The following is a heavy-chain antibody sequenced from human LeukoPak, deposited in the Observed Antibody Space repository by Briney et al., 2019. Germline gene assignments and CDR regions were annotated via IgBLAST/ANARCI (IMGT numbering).Heavy chain of an antibody. D-gene: IGHD3-10*01. V-gene: IGHV3-49*03. CDR1: GFTFADFT. Sequence: GRSLRLSCSASGFTFADFTMSWFRQSPGQGLEWVGFIRSKIYGGAPEHAASVAARFTISRDDSKNTLYLQMYSLKTEDSAVYYCATDWSGEVYWGQGTLVTVSS. J-gene: IGHJ4*02. CDR3: ATDWSGEVY. CDR2: IRSKIYGGAP.